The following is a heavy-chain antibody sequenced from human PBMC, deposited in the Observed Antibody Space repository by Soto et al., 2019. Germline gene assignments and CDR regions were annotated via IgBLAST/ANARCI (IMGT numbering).Heavy chain of an antibody. CDR1: GFTFSNNG. V-gene: IGHV3-30*03. CDR2: ISSDGSKK. J-gene: IGHJ4*02. Sequence: QVQLVESGGGVVQPGRSLRLSCVASGFTFSNNGIHWVRQAPGKGLEWVAVISSDGSKKYYADSVQGRFTISRDNSKNTLYLQMNSLRAEDTAVYYCAMDLYGGSSRFDYWGQATLVTVSS. D-gene: IGHD2-15*01. CDR3: AMDLYGGSSRFDY.